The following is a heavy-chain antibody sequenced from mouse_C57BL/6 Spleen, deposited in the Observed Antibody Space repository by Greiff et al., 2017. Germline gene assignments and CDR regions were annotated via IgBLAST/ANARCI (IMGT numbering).Heavy chain of an antibody. V-gene: IGHV7-3*01. CDR2: IRNKANGYTT. CDR1: GFTFTDYY. J-gene: IGHJ1*03. Sequence: EVQLQESGGGLVQPGGSLSLSCAASGFTFTDYYMSWVRQPPGKALEWLGFIRNKANGYTTEYSASVKGRFTISRDNSQSILYLQMNALRAEDSATYYCARYGGTTVGDWYFDVWGTGTTVTVSS. D-gene: IGHD1-1*01. CDR3: ARYGGTTVGDWYFDV.